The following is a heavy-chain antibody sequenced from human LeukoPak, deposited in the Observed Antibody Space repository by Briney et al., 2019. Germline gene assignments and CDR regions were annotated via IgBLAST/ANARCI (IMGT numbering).Heavy chain of an antibody. D-gene: IGHD1-26*01. V-gene: IGHV1-69*04. Sequence: SVKVSCKVSGDTFSTYGISWVRQAPGQGLEWMGRIIPTLDTVKSAQKFRGRLTISADKSSNTAYMELSSLRSDDTAVYYCARVGYSNSYDYWGQGTQVTVSS. CDR3: ARVGYSNSYDY. CDR1: GDTFSTYG. J-gene: IGHJ4*02. CDR2: IIPTLDTV.